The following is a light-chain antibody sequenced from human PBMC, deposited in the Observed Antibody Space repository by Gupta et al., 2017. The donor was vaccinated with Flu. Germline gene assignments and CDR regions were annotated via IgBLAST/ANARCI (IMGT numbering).Light chain of an antibody. Sequence: DIQMTQSPSSLSASVGDRVTITCQASQDISNYLNWYQQKPGTAPKLLIYDASNLETGVPSRFSGSGSGTDFTFTISSLQPEDIATYYCQQYDNLPSITFGQGTRLEIK. CDR1: QDISNY. J-gene: IGKJ5*01. V-gene: IGKV1-33*01. CDR3: QQYDNLPSIT. CDR2: DAS.